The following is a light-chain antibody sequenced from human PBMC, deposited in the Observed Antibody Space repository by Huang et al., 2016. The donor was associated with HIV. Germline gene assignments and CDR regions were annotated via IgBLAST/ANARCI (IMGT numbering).Light chain of an antibody. J-gene: IGKJ4*01. Sequence: IQLTQSPSSLSASVGDRVTSTCRASQGISNFLGWYQQKPGKAPKLQIYAASILQSGVPSRFSGSGSGTDFTLTIGSLQPEDFATYYCQQLNSYPLTFGGGTKVEIK. V-gene: IGKV1-9*01. CDR2: AAS. CDR3: QQLNSYPLT. CDR1: QGISNF.